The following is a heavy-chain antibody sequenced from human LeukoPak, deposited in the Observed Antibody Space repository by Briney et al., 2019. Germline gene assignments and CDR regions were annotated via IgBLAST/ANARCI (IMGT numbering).Heavy chain of an antibody. CDR3: ARDLRLETTSGY. Sequence: PGGSLRLSCAASGFTFSDHYMDWVRQAPGKGLEWVGRIKNKANSYTTEYAASVKGRFTISRDDSKNSLYLQMNCLKTEDTAVYSCARDLRLETTSGYWGQGTLVTVSS. D-gene: IGHD1-7*01. V-gene: IGHV3-72*01. CDR2: IKNKANSYTT. J-gene: IGHJ4*02. CDR1: GFTFSDHY.